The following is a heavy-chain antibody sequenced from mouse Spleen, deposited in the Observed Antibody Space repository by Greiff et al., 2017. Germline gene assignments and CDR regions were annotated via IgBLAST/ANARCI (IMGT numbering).Heavy chain of an antibody. Sequence: VQLQQSGAELAKPGASVKMSCKASGYTFTSYWMHWVKQRPGQGLEWIGYINPSTGYTEYNQKFKDKATLTADKSSSTAYMQLSSLTSEDSAVYYCARGKVRSWFAYWGQGTLVTVSA. V-gene: IGHV1-7*01. CDR2: INPSTGYT. CDR1: GYTFTSYW. J-gene: IGHJ3*01. CDR3: ARGKVRSWFAY. D-gene: IGHD2-14*01.